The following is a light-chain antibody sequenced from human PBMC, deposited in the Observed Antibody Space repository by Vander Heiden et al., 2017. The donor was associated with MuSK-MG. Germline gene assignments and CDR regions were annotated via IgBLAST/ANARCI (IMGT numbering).Light chain of an antibody. J-gene: IGKJ2*01. V-gene: IGKV1D-13*01. CDR3: QHFNNYLQYT. CDR2: DAS. CDR1: QAISNA. Sequence: AIYLTQSPSSLSASVGDRVTITCRASQAISNAFAWYQQKPGKAPKLLIYDASSLESGVPSRFSGSGSGTDFTLTISSRQPEDFARYYCQHFNNYLQYTFGQGTKLEIK.